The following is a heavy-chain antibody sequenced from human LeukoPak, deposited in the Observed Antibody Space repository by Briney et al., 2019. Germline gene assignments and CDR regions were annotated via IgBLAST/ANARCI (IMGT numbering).Heavy chain of an antibody. Sequence: GGSLRLSCIVSGFTVWNNERRWAPQAPGKGLEWVSVTRTDGSADYADSVKGRFTVSRDNSKNTLYLQMSSLKVEDTAVNYCRGRFSSNDMDVWGRGTTVTVSS. D-gene: IGHD1-1*01. CDR1: GFTVWNNE. J-gene: IGHJ6*02. CDR3: RGRFSSNDMDV. V-gene: IGHV3-53*01. CDR2: TRTDGSA.